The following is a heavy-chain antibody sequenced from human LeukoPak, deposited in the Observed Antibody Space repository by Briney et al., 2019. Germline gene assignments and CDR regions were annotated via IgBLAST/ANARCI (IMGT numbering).Heavy chain of an antibody. CDR2: IYPSGST. Sequence: SETLSLTCTVSGGSISSDSYYWSWIRQPAGMGLEWIGRIYPSGSTNYNPSLKSRVTISIDTSKNQFSLKLSSVTAADTAVYYCAREGLLWFGSPWGQGTLVTVSS. D-gene: IGHD3-10*01. V-gene: IGHV4-61*02. CDR1: GGSISSDSYY. J-gene: IGHJ4*02. CDR3: AREGLLWFGSP.